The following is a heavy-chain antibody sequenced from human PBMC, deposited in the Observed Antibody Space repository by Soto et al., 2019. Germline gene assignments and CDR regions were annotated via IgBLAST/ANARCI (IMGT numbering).Heavy chain of an antibody. J-gene: IGHJ6*02. D-gene: IGHD1-26*01. Sequence: GGSLRLSCAASGFTVSSNYMSWVRQAPGKGLEWISIIYSAGNTYYADSVKGRFTISRDNSKNTLYLQMNSLGAEDTAVYYCARDFVVGGPTINYYYGMDFWGQGTTVTVSS. CDR2: IYSAGNT. CDR1: GFTVSSNY. CDR3: ARDFVVGGPTINYYYGMDF. V-gene: IGHV3-66*01.